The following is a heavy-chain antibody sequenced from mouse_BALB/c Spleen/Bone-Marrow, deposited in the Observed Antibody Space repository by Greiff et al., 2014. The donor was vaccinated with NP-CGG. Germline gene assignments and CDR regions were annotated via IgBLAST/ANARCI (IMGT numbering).Heavy chain of an antibody. D-gene: IGHD1-1*01. CDR2: IDPATGHT. Sequence: EVQVVESGAELVKPGALSSLQTLNLKLSCTASGFNIKDTYMHWVKQRPEQGLEWIGRIDPATGHTKYDPKFQGKATITADTSSNTAYLQLSSLTSEDTAVYYCAQWPHYYDSSYEGYWGQGTTLTVSS. V-gene: IGHV14-3*02. CDR3: AQWPHYYDSSYEGY. CDR1: GFNIKDTY. J-gene: IGHJ2*01.